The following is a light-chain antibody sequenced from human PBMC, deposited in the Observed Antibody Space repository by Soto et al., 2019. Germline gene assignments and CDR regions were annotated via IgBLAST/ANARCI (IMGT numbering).Light chain of an antibody. CDR1: QSISSNF. CDR2: DAS. CDR3: QQYGSSPRT. J-gene: IGKJ1*01. Sequence: EIVLTQSPGTLSLSPGERATLSCRASQSISSNFLAWYQQKPGQAPRLLIYDASNRATGIPARFSGSGSGTDFTLTISSLEPEDFAVYYCQQYGSSPRTFGQGTKVDIK. V-gene: IGKV3-20*01.